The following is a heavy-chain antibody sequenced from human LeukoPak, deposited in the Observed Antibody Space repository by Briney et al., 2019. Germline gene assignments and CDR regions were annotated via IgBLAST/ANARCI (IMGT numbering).Heavy chain of an antibody. D-gene: IGHD2-21*01. J-gene: IGHJ4*02. CDR3: ARVGMISYSFDY. Sequence: GGSLRLSCVASGFTLRSYVMNWVRQTPGKGLEWVSRIKSDGSSTNYADSVKGRFTISRDNAKNTLYLQMNSLRAEDTAVYYCARVGMISYSFDYWGQGTLVTVSS. CDR1: GFTLRSYV. V-gene: IGHV3-74*01. CDR2: IKSDGSST.